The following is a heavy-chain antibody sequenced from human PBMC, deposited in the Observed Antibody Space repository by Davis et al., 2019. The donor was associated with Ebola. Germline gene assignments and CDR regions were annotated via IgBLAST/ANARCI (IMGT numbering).Heavy chain of an antibody. CDR1: GFTFSDSA. CDR3: TTATTVTTDN. CDR2: IRGKANGYAT. Sequence: GESLKISCAASGFTFSDSAMHWVRQASGKGLEWVGRIRGKANGYATAYAASVKGRFTSSRDDSKNTEYLKMNSLKTEDTAVYYCTTATTVTTDNWGQGTLVTVSS. V-gene: IGHV3-73*01. D-gene: IGHD4-11*01. J-gene: IGHJ4*01.